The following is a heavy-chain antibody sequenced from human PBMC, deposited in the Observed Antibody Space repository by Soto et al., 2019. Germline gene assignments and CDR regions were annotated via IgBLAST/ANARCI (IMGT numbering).Heavy chain of an antibody. D-gene: IGHD3-22*01. V-gene: IGHV1-18*01. CDR1: GYTFTSYG. Sequence: SVKVSCQASGYTFTSYGISWVRQAPVQGLEWMGWISAYNGNTNYAQKLQGRVTMTTDTSTSTAYMELRSLRSDDTAVYYCARAYYYDSSGKSYYYYGMDVWGQGTTVTVSS. J-gene: IGHJ6*02. CDR3: ARAYYYDSSGKSYYYYGMDV. CDR2: ISAYNGNT.